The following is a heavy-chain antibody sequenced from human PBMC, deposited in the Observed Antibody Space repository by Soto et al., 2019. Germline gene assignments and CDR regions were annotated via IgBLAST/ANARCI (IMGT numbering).Heavy chain of an antibody. CDR2: IYYSAST. D-gene: IGHD1-26*01. Sequence: SETLSLTCTVSGGFINSGDYHWTWIRQFPGKGLEWIGGIYYSASTYYNPALVSRITISLDTSKNQFSLKLSSVTAADTAVHYCARRYSGSYYYFDYWGQGTLVTVSS. CDR1: GGFINSGDYH. CDR3: ARRYSGSYYYFDY. J-gene: IGHJ4*02. V-gene: IGHV4-30-4*02.